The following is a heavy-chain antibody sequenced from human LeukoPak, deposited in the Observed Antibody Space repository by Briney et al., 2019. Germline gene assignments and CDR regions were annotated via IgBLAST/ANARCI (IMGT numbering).Heavy chain of an antibody. V-gene: IGHV4-59*08. D-gene: IGHD1-26*01. CDR2: IYYSGST. J-gene: IGHJ3*02. CDR3: ARAVRGSYYVAGFDI. CDR1: GGSISSYY. Sequence: SETLSLTCTVSGGSISSYYWSWIRQPPGKGLEWIGYIYYSGSTNYNPSLKSRVTISVDTSKNQYSLKMSSVTATDTAVYYCARAVRGSYYVAGFDIWGQGTMVTVSS.